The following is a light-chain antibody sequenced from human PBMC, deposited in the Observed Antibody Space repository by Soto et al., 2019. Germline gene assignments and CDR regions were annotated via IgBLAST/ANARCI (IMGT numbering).Light chain of an antibody. CDR3: LQSHSTPLT. V-gene: IGKV1-39*01. Sequence: DVQMNQSTSSVSASVGDIVTITGRASENIKNYLSWYQQRPGKAPRVVIFAATLLQSGVPSTFSGSGSGTEFTLTISRLHPVDCATCYFLQSHSTPLTFGQGTRL. J-gene: IGKJ5*01. CDR1: ENIKNY. CDR2: AAT.